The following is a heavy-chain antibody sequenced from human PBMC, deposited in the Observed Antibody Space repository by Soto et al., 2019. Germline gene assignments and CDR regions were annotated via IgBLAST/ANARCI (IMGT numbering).Heavy chain of an antibody. V-gene: IGHV4-34*01. D-gene: IGHD3-3*01. Sequence: KPSETLSLTCAVYGGSVNGYYWNWSRQPPGKGLEWIGEINPTGGTQYNPSLKSRVTMSVDTSKNQFSLRLSSVTAADKAIYYCATRITVFGLLIPPFDPWGQGTQVTVSS. CDR2: INPTGGT. J-gene: IGHJ5*02. CDR3: ATRITVFGLLIPPFDP. CDR1: GGSVNGYY.